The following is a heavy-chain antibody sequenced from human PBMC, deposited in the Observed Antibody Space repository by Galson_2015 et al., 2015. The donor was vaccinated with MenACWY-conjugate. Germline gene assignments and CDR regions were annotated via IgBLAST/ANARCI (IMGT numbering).Heavy chain of an antibody. CDR1: GFAFTNYG. D-gene: IGHD3-16*01. V-gene: IGHV3-7*03. CDR3: ARENTHNYAYAIDY. J-gene: IGHJ4*02. CDR2: IKGDGSEI. Sequence: SLRLSCAASGFAFTNYGMHWVRQAPGKGLEWVANIKGDGSEIWYVDSVKGRFTISRDNARYSLYLQMNALRAEDTAVYYCARENTHNYAYAIDYWGQGILVSVSS.